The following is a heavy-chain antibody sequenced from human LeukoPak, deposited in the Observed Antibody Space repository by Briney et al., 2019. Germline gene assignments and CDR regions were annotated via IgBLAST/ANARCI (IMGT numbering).Heavy chain of an antibody. CDR1: GGSISCYY. V-gene: IGHV4-59*01. Sequence: SETLSLTCTVSGGSISCYYWSWIRQPPGKGLEWIGYIYYSGSTNYNPSLKSRVTISVDTSQNQFSLKLSSVTAADTALYYCARERSPGSYYDAFDIWGQGTMVTVSS. J-gene: IGHJ3*02. CDR3: ARERSPGSYYDAFDI. D-gene: IGHD1-26*01. CDR2: IYYSGST.